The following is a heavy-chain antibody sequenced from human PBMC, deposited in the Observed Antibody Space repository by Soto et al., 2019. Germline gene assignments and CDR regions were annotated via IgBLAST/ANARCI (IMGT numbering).Heavy chain of an antibody. Sequence: SETLSLTCTVSGGSISSYYWSWIRQPPGKGLEWIGYIYYSGSTNYNPSLKSRVTISVDTSKNQFSLKLSSVTAADTAVYYCARDMRYYFAYWGQGTLVTVYS. V-gene: IGHV4-59*01. CDR3: ARDMRYYFAY. CDR1: GGSISSYY. D-gene: IGHD3-16*01. CDR2: IYYSGST. J-gene: IGHJ4*02.